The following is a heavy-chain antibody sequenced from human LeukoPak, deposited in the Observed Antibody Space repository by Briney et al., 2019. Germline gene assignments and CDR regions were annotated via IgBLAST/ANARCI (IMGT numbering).Heavy chain of an antibody. CDR3: ARGARARWCGGDCYLGHADAFDI. J-gene: IGHJ3*02. D-gene: IGHD2-21*02. CDR2: IIPIFGTA. V-gene: IGHV1-69*13. Sequence: GASVKVSCKASGGTFSSYAISWVRLAPGQGLEWMGGIIPIFGTANYAQKFQGRVTITADESTSTAYMELSSLRSEDTAVYYCARGARARWCGGDCYLGHADAFDIWGQGTMVTVSS. CDR1: GGTFSSYA.